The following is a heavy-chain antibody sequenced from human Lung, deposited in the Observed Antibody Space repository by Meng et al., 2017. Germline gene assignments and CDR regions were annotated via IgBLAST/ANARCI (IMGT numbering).Heavy chain of an antibody. V-gene: IGHV3-72*01. CDR1: GFTFSDHY. J-gene: IGHJ6*02. CDR2: TRNKANSYTT. Sequence: GESLKISCAASGFTFSDHYMDWVRQAPGKGLEWVGRTRNKANSYTTEYAASVKGRFTISRDDSKNSLYLQMNSLKTEDTAVYYCARELKPQYSSSWYYYYYGMAVWGQGNTV. D-gene: IGHD6-13*01. CDR3: ARELKPQYSSSWYYYYYGMAV.